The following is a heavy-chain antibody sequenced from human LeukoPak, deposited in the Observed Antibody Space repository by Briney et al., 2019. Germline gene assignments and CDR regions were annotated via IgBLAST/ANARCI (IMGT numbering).Heavy chain of an antibody. D-gene: IGHD2-15*01. CDR3: ARAICRGDSCPLRRWFDP. Sequence: PSETLSLTCTVSGGSISSYYWSWIRQPPGEGLEWIGSIYPSGTTYYNPSLKSRVTVSIDTSKNQFSLNLSSVTAADTAVYYCARAICRGDSCPLRRWFDPWGQGILVTVSS. J-gene: IGHJ5*02. CDR1: GGSISSYY. CDR2: IYPSGTT. V-gene: IGHV4-4*08.